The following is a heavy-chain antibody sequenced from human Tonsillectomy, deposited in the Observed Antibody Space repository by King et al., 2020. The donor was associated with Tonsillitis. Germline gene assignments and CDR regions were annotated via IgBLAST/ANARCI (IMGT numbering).Heavy chain of an antibody. J-gene: IGHJ3*02. V-gene: IGHV3-33*01. CDR1: GFTFSSYG. CDR3: ARKGTTGGDFDDAFDI. Sequence: VQLVESGGGVVQPGRSLRLSCAASGFTFSSYGMHWVRQAPGKGLEWVAVIWYDGSNKYYADSVKGRFTISRDNSKNTLYLQMNSLRAEDTAVYYCARKGTTGGDFDDAFDIWGQGTMVTVSS. CDR2: IWYDGSNK. D-gene: IGHD2-21*02.